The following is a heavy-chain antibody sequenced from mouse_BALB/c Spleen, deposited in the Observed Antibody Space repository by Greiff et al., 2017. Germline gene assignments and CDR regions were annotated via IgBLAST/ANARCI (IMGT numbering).Heavy chain of an antibody. J-gene: IGHJ1*01. V-gene: IGHV5-17*02. CDR3: ARSNWDRYFEV. CDR1: GFTFSSFG. Sequence: EVKLVESGGGLVQPGGSRKLSCAASGFTFSSFGMHWVRQAPEKGLEWVAYISSGSSTIYYADTVKGRFTISRDNPKNTLFLQMTSLRSEDTAMYYCARSNWDRYFEVWGAGTTVTVSS. D-gene: IGHD4-1*01. CDR2: ISSGSSTI.